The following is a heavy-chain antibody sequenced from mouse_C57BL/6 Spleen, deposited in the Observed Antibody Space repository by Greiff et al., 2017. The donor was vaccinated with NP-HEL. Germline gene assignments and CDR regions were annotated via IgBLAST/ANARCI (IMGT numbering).Heavy chain of an antibody. J-gene: IGHJ1*03. Sequence: VQLQQPGAELVKPGASVKLSCKASGYTFTSYWMHWVKQRPGQGLEWIGMIHPNSGSTNYNEKFKSKATLTVDKSSSTAYMQLSSLTSEDSAVYYCARGGTTVVEGYFDVWGTGTTVTVSS. CDR3: ARGGTTVVEGYFDV. CDR1: GYTFTSYW. D-gene: IGHD1-1*01. V-gene: IGHV1-64*01. CDR2: IHPNSGST.